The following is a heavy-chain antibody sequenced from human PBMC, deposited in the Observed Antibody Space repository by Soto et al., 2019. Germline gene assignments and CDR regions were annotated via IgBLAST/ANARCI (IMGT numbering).Heavy chain of an antibody. J-gene: IGHJ4*02. V-gene: IGHV3-53*04. CDR2: MYTVGST. D-gene: IGHD3-22*01. CDR1: GFAVNTNY. Sequence: EVQLVESGGGLVQPGGSLRLSCAASGFAVNTNYMSWVRQAPGRGLEWVSIMYTVGSTYYADSVKGRFTISRDDSNNTLYLQMNRLRTEDTAVYYCTTSNYYYVFQCWGQGALVAVSS. CDR3: TTSNYYYVFQC.